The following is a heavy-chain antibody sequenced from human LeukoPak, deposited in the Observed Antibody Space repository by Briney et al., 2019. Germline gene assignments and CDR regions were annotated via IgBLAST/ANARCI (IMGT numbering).Heavy chain of an antibody. D-gene: IGHD1-26*01. V-gene: IGHV4-38-2*02. J-gene: IGHJ6*03. CDR2: IYHSGST. CDR3: ARRSGSYPNYYYYMDV. CDR1: GYSISSGYY. Sequence: SETLSLTCTVSGYSISSGYYWGWIRQPPGKGLEWIGIIYHSGSTYYNPSLKSRVTISVDTSKNQFSLKLSSVTAADTAVYYCARRSGSYPNYYYYMDVWGKGTTVTGSS.